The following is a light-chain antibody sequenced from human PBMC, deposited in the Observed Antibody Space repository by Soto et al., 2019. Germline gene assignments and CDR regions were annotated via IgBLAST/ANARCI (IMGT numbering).Light chain of an antibody. Sequence: DIQMTQSPSTLSTSVGDRVTITCRASQGISNFLAWYKTTPGKAPKVRIYAASTLQSVVQYRGSVMVAWKDVTRNISSLKHEELSTYDGPQLASYTSTFGGGTKVDI. J-gene: IGKJ4*01. CDR1: QGISNF. V-gene: IGKV1-9*01. CDR2: AAS. CDR3: PQLASYTST.